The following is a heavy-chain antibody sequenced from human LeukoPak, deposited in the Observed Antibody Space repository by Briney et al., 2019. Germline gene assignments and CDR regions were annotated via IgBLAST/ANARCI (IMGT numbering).Heavy chain of an antibody. V-gene: IGHV3-9*01. D-gene: IGHD4-17*01. CDR2: ITWSSGIK. J-gene: IGHJ4*02. CDR1: GFTFDDYG. Sequence: GGSLRLSCAASGFTFDDYGMHWVRQPPGKGLEWVSSITWSSGIKGYADSVKGRFTISRDNAKTSLYLQMNSLTAEDTALYYRAKTASLVTTWSFDYWGQGTLVTVSS. CDR3: AKTASLVTTWSFDY.